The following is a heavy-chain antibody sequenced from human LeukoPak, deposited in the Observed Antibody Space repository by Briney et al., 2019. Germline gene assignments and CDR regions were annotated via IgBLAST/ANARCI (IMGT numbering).Heavy chain of an antibody. D-gene: IGHD3-10*01. V-gene: IGHV3-30*18. CDR3: AKDRGYITYYFDY. CDR1: GFTFSSYG. Sequence: HPGGSLRLSCAASGFTFSSYGMHWVRQAPGKGLDWVAVISYDGSSKYYADSVKGRFTISRDTSKNTLNLQMNSLRAEDTAVYYCAKDRGYITYYFDYWGQGTLVTVSS. J-gene: IGHJ4*02. CDR2: ISYDGSSK.